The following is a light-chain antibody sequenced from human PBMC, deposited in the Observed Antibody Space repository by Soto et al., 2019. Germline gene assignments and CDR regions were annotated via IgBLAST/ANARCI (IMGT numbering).Light chain of an antibody. V-gene: IGKV3-11*01. J-gene: IGKJ5*01. Sequence: VLTQSPATLSLSPGERATLSCRASQSVSNFVAWYQQKPGQAPRLLIYDASNRATGIPARFSGSGSGTDFTLTISSLEPEDFAVYYCQQRSSWITFGQGTRLEIK. CDR2: DAS. CDR1: QSVSNF. CDR3: QQRSSWIT.